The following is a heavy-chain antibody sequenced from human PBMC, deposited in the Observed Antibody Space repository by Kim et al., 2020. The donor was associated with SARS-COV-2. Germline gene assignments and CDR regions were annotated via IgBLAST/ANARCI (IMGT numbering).Heavy chain of an antibody. CDR1: DFIVSTDF. Sequence: GGSLRLSCTASDFIVSTDFMGLVRQAPGQGLEWVSVINSAGSPYYMDSVKGRFTISRDSSKNTLYLQMNSLRDEDTAVYYCSRGRGDNWGQGTLVTVSS. CDR2: INSAGSP. D-gene: IGHD3-16*01. J-gene: IGHJ4*02. V-gene: IGHV3-53*01. CDR3: SRGRGDN.